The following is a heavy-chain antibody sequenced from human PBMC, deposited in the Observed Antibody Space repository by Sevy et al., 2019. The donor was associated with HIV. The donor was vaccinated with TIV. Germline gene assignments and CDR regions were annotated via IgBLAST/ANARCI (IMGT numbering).Heavy chain of an antibody. CDR2: IYYSGST. J-gene: IGHJ4*02. Sequence: SETLSLTCTVSGGSISSYYWSWIRQPPGKGLEWIGYIYYSGSTNYNPSLKSRVTISVDTSKNQFSLKLSSVTAVDTAVYYCARGDYGGKFDYWGQGTLVTVSS. CDR1: GGSISSYY. D-gene: IGHD4-17*01. CDR3: ARGDYGGKFDY. V-gene: IGHV4-59*01.